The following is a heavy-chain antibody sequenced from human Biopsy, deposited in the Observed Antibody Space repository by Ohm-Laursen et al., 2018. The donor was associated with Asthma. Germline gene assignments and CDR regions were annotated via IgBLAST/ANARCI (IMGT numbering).Heavy chain of an antibody. CDR2: INTNNGHT. CDR1: GYTFRSYS. D-gene: IGHD2-15*01. Sequence: ASVKVSCKASGYTFRSYSITWVRQAPGQGLEWMGWINTNNGHTQYEQKFQGRVTITTDTSTSTAYLELRSLRSDDTAVYYWARERAVLVMGAEGNWFDPWGQGTRVTVSS. CDR3: ARERAVLVMGAEGNWFDP. J-gene: IGHJ5*02. V-gene: IGHV1-18*04.